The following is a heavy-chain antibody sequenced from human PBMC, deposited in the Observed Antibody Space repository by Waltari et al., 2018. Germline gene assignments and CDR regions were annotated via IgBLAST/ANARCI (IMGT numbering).Heavy chain of an antibody. CDR1: GLPFSNCT. CDR3: AKSPKVATIFDY. CDR2: STGSGDAT. Sequence: EVQLLESGGGLAQPGGSLRLPCEASGLPFSNCTLGWVRQAPGKGLERGSGSTGSGDATYYADSVKGRFTISRDNSKNTLYLQMNNLRAEDTAVYYCAKSPKVATIFDYWGQGTLVTVS. J-gene: IGHJ4*02. V-gene: IGHV3-23*01. D-gene: IGHD5-12*01.